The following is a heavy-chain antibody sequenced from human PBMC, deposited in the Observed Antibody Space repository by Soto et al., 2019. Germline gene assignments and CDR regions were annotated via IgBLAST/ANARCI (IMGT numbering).Heavy chain of an antibody. CDR3: ARERPDGCKLDP. Sequence: QVQLQESGPGLVKPSQTLSLTCTVSGGSISSGDYYWSWIRQPPGKGLEWIGYIYYSGSTYYNPSPNSRVTISVDTSKNHFSLTLSSVTAADTAVYYCARERPDGCKLDPWGQGTLVTVSS. CDR2: IYYSGST. CDR1: GGSISSGDYY. J-gene: IGHJ5*02. V-gene: IGHV4-30-4*01. D-gene: IGHD6-19*01.